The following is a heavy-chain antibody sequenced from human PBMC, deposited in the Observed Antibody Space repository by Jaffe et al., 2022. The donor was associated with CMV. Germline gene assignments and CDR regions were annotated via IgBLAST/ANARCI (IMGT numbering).Heavy chain of an antibody. J-gene: IGHJ4*02. CDR1: GFTFSSYS. D-gene: IGHD5-12*01. CDR2: ISSSSSTI. V-gene: IGHV3-48*02. CDR3: ARDAKYSGYDYEDFWDY. Sequence: EVQLVESGGGLVQPGGSLRLSCAASGFTFSSYSMNWVRQAPGKGLEWVSYISSSSSTIYYADSVKGRFTISRDNAKNSLYLQMNSLRDEDTAVYYCARDAKYSGYDYEDFWDYWGQGTLVTVSS.